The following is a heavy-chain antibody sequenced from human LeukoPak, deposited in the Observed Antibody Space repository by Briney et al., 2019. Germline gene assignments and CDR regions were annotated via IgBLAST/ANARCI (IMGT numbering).Heavy chain of an antibody. CDR1: GGSISSYY. V-gene: IGHV4-59*01. CDR3: VRGYYDSSGSSNTFDI. J-gene: IGHJ3*02. Sequence: NASETLSLTCTVSGGSISSYYWSWLRQPPGKGLEWIGYIHYSGNKNYTPTLRNRLTMSVDTSKNQFSLKLSSVTAADTAVYYCVRGYYDSSGSSNTFDIWGQGTMVTVSS. CDR2: IHYSGNK. D-gene: IGHD3-22*01.